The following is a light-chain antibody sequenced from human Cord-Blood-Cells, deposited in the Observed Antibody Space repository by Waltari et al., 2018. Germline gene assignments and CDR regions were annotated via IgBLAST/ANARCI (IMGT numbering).Light chain of an antibody. CDR3: QQDYSTPYT. CDR1: QSVLYSSNNKNY. J-gene: IGKJ2*01. CDR2: WAS. V-gene: IGKV4-1*01. Sequence: DIVMTQSPDSLAVSLGERATINCKSSQSVLYSSNNKNYLAWYQQKPGQPPKLLSCWASTRESGVPDRVSGSGSGTDFTLTISSLQAEDVAVYYCQQDYSTPYTFGQGTKLEIK.